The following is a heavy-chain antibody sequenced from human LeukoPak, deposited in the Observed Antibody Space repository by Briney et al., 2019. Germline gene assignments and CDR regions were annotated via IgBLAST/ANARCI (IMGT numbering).Heavy chain of an antibody. CDR3: TTGVDY. D-gene: IGHD1-14*01. J-gene: IGHJ4*02. Sequence: GGSLRLSCAASGFTFSSFAMSWVRQAPGKGLEWVSAISGSGGNSYYADSVKGRFTISRDNSKNTLYLQMNSLRDEDTAVYYCTTGVDYWGQGTLVTVSS. V-gene: IGHV3-23*01. CDR2: ISGSGGNS. CDR1: GFTFSSFA.